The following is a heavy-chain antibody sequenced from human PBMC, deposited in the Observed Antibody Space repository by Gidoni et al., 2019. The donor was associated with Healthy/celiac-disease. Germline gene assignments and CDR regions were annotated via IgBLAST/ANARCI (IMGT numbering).Heavy chain of an antibody. Sequence: QVQLVESGGGVVQPGRSLRLSCAASGLTFSSYAMHWVRLAPGKGLEWVAVISYDGSNKYYADSVKGRFTISRDNSKNTLYLQMNSLRAEDTAVYYCARDRPPLRFLEWLLFGDAFDIWGQGTMVTVSS. CDR1: GLTFSSYA. D-gene: IGHD3-3*01. CDR2: ISYDGSNK. J-gene: IGHJ3*02. CDR3: ARDRPPLRFLEWLLFGDAFDI. V-gene: IGHV3-30-3*01.